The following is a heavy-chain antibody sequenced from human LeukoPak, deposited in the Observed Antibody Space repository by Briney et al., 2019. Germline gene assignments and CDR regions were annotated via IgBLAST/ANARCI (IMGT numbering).Heavy chain of an antibody. CDR2: MNPNSGNT. J-gene: IGHJ4*02. D-gene: IGHD3-10*01. Sequence: ASVKVSCKASGYTFTSYDINWVRQATGQGLEWMGWMNPNSGNTAYAQKFQGRVTMTRKTSITTAYMELSSLRSEDTAVYYCARGLYGPGSYYPDYWGQGTLSPSPQ. V-gene: IGHV1-8*01. CDR1: GYTFTSYD. CDR3: ARGLYGPGSYYPDY.